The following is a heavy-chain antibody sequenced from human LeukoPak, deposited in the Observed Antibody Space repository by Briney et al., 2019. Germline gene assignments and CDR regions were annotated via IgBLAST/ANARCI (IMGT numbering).Heavy chain of an antibody. Sequence: GGSLRLSCAASGFTLNTYAMSWVRQAPGKGLEWVSAISGSGDSTYYADSVKGRFTISRDNSKNTLYLQMNSLRAEDTAVYYCAKRYFGNYYFDSWGQGTLVTVSS. D-gene: IGHD3-9*01. CDR3: AKRYFGNYYFDS. CDR2: ISGSGDST. CDR1: GFTLNTYA. V-gene: IGHV3-23*01. J-gene: IGHJ4*02.